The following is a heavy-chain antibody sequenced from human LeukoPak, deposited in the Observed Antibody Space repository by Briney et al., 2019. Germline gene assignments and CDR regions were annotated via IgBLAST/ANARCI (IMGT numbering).Heavy chain of an antibody. CDR1: GGSISTYY. V-gene: IGHV4-59*01. D-gene: IGHD1-26*01. CDR2: IYYSGST. CDR3: ARDYSGSYYGWFDP. J-gene: IGHJ5*02. Sequence: SPSETLSLTCTVTGGSISTYYWTWIRQPPGKGLEWIGDIYYSGSTNYNPSLKSRVTISVDTSKNQFSLKLSSVTAADTAVYYCARDYSGSYYGWFDPWGQGTLVTVSS.